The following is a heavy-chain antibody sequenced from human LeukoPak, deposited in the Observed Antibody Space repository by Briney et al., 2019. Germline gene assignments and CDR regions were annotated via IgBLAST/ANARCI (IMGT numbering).Heavy chain of an antibody. J-gene: IGHJ4*02. V-gene: IGHV1-69*13. Sequence: ASVKVSCKASGGTFSSYAISWVRQAPGQGLEWMGGITPMFGTANYAQKFQGRVTITADESTSTAYMELSSLRSEDTAVYYCVRDGSYYDSGGYYYLYWGQGTLVTVSS. CDR3: VRDGSYYDSGGYYYLY. CDR1: GGTFSSYA. CDR2: ITPMFGTA. D-gene: IGHD3-22*01.